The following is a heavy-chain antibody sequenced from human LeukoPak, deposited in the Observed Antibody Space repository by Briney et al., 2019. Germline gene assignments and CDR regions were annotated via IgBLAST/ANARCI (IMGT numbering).Heavy chain of an antibody. D-gene: IGHD3-3*01. V-gene: IGHV1-18*01. Sequence: ASVKVSCKASGYTFTSYGISWVRQAPGQGLEWMGWISAYNGNTNYAQKLQGRVTMTTDTSTSTAYMELRSLRSDDTAVYYCARGLRFMEWFTNDAFDIWGQGTMVTVSS. CDR1: GYTFTSYG. CDR3: ARGLRFMEWFTNDAFDI. J-gene: IGHJ3*02. CDR2: ISAYNGNT.